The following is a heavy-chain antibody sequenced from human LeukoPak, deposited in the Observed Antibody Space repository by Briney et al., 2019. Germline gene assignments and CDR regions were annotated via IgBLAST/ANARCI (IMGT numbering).Heavy chain of an antibody. D-gene: IGHD1-1*01. CDR3: ARDYNWSHDY. V-gene: IGHV3-21*01. Sequence: RGSLRLSCAASGFTFGSYTMSWVRQAPGKGLEWVSSITSSSSYIFYADSVKGRFTISRDNAKNSLFLQMNSLRGEDTAMYYCARDYNWSHDYWGQGTLVTVTS. J-gene: IGHJ4*02. CDR1: GFTFGSYT. CDR2: ITSSSSYI.